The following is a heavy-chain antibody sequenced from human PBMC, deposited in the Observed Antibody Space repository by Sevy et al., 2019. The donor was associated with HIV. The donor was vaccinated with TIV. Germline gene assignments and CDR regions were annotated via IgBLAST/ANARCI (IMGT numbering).Heavy chain of an antibody. D-gene: IGHD2-15*01. Sequence: GGSLRLSCAASGFTFSSYAMNWVRQAPGKGLEWVSSINAISSNLYYADSVKGRFTISRGNAENSLYLQMNSVRAEDTAVYYCARDLFSGGNAVYGYWGQGTLVTVSS. CDR2: INAISSNL. CDR3: ARDLFSGGNAVYGY. CDR1: GFTFSSYA. J-gene: IGHJ4*02. V-gene: IGHV3-21*01.